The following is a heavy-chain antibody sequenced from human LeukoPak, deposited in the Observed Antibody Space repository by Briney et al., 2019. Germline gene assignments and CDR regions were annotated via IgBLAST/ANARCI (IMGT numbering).Heavy chain of an antibody. D-gene: IGHD3-9*01. CDR3: ASRYYDILTGYYTVDY. J-gene: IGHJ4*02. Sequence: SETLSLTCAVYGGSFSGYYWSWIRQPPGKGLGWIGEINHSGSTNYNPSLKSRVTISVDTSKNQFSLKLSSVTAADTAVYYCASRYYDILTGYYTVDYWGQGTLVTVSS. CDR1: GGSFSGYY. CDR2: INHSGST. V-gene: IGHV4-34*01.